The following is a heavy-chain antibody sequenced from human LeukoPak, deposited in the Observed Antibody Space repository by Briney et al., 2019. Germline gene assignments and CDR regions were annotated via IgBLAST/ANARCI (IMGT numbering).Heavy chain of an antibody. CDR1: GFTFSSYA. D-gene: IGHD2-15*01. V-gene: IGHV3-30-3*01. Sequence: PGGSLRLSCAASGFTFSSYAMHWVRQAPGKGLEWVAVMSYDGSNKYYADSVKGRFTISRDNSKNTLDLQMNSLRAEDTAIYYCARDGGYCSGGCCYRHYYYGMDVWGQGTTVTVSS. CDR2: MSYDGSNK. J-gene: IGHJ6*02. CDR3: ARDGGYCSGGCCYRHYYYGMDV.